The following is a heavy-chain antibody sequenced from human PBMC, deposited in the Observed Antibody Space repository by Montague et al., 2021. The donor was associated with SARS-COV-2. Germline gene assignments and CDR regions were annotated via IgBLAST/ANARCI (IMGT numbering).Heavy chain of an antibody. V-gene: IGHV4-4*07. J-gene: IGHJ4*02. CDR3: ARDPRYSLSWSFDY. Sequence: SETLSLTCSVSGEPISGFFWNWIRQPAGKGLEWIGRIYASGGTDYNPSLESRVTMSVDTSKNQFSLKVNSVTAADTAMYCCARDPRYSLSWSFDYWGQGTLVTVSS. CDR1: GEPISGFF. D-gene: IGHD6-13*01. CDR2: IYASGGT.